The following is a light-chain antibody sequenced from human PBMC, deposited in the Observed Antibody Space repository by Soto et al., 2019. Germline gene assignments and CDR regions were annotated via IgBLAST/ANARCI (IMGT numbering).Light chain of an antibody. CDR3: QQYGSSPYT. Sequence: EIVLTQSPGTLSLSPGERATLSCRASQSVSSSYLAWYQQKPGQAPRLLLYGASSRATGIPDRFSGSGSGTDLTLTISRLEPEGFAVYYCQQYGSSPYTFGQGTKLEIK. J-gene: IGKJ2*01. V-gene: IGKV3-20*01. CDR1: QSVSSSY. CDR2: GAS.